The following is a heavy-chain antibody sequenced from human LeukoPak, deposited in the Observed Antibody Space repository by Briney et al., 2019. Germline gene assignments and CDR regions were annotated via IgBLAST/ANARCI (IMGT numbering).Heavy chain of an antibody. J-gene: IGHJ4*02. CDR2: INHSGST. CDR1: GGSISSYY. CDR3: ATAVLHMFY. D-gene: IGHD3-10*01. Sequence: SETLSLTCTVSGGSISSYYWSWIRQPPGKGLEWIGEINHSGSTNYNPSLKSRVTISVDTSKNQFSLKLSSVTAADTAVYYCATAVLHMFYWGQGTLVTVSS. V-gene: IGHV4-34*01.